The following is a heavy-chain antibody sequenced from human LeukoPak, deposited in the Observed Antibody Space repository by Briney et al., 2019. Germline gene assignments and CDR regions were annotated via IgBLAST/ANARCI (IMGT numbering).Heavy chain of an antibody. V-gene: IGHV1-18*01. CDR1: GYRFSSQS. D-gene: IGHD3-10*01. Sequence: ASVKVSCKTSGYRFSSQSITWVRQAPGQGLEWMGWVNGYNDDTHYAQRLQSRITMTTDTSTSTAFLELRSLTSDDSAVYYCAKGKSPLDYWGQGTLVAVSS. J-gene: IGHJ4*02. CDR3: AKGKSPLDY. CDR2: VNGYNDDT.